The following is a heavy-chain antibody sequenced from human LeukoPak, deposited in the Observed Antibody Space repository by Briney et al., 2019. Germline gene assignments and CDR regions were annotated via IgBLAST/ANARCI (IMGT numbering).Heavy chain of an antibody. J-gene: IGHJ5*02. Sequence: GASVKVSCKVSGYTLTELSMHWVRQAPGKGLEWMGGFDPEDGETIYAQKFQGRVTMTEDTSTDTAYMELSSLRSEGTAVYYCATVRVSDCSSTSCYLTWFDPWGQGTLVTVSS. CDR1: GYTLTELS. V-gene: IGHV1-24*01. CDR2: FDPEDGET. CDR3: ATVRVSDCSSTSCYLTWFDP. D-gene: IGHD2-2*01.